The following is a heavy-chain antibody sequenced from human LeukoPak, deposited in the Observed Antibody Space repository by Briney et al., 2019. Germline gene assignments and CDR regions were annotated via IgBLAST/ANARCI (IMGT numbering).Heavy chain of an antibody. CDR3: ARSGPPDFWSGYFPGLYPKPLDF. Sequence: GSSVKVSCKASGGTFSSYAISWVRQAPGQGLEWMGRITPILGIANYAQKFQGRVTMTTNTSIGTAYMELSSLKSEDTAVYYCARSGPPDFWSGYFPGLYPKPLDFWGQGTLVTVSS. D-gene: IGHD3-3*01. J-gene: IGHJ4*02. CDR1: GGTFSSYA. CDR2: ITPILGIA. V-gene: IGHV1-69*04.